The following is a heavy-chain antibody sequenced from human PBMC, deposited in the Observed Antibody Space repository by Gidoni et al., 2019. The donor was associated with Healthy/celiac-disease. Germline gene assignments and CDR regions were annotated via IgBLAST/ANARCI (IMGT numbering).Heavy chain of an antibody. CDR3: ARDAEITMAYYGMDV. V-gene: IGHV3-33*01. J-gene: IGHJ6*02. CDR1: GFPFSSYG. CDR2: IWYDGSNK. D-gene: IGHD3-10*01. Sequence: QVQLVESGGGVVQPGRSLRLSCAASGFPFSSYGMHWVRQAPGKGLEWVAVIWYDGSNKYYADSVKGRFTISRDNSKNTLYLQMNSLRAEDTAVYYCARDAEITMAYYGMDVWGQGTTVTVSS.